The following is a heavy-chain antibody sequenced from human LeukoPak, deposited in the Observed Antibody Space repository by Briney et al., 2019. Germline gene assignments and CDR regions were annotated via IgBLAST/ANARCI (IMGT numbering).Heavy chain of an antibody. V-gene: IGHV1-18*01. CDR3: ARDLGIGAAGTSWFDA. Sequence: ASVKVSCTASGYTFNTYGITWVRQARGQGLEWMGWISPYNGKTKYAQKVQGRVTMTTDTSTSTVYMELRSLRSDDTAVYYCARDLGIGAAGTSWFDAWGQGTLVTVSS. CDR1: GYTFNTYG. J-gene: IGHJ5*02. D-gene: IGHD6-13*01. CDR2: ISPYNGKT.